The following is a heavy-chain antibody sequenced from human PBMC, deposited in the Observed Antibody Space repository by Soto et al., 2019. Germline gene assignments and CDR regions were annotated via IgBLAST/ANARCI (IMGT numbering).Heavy chain of an antibody. CDR3: ARARTYNCFDP. CDR1: GFSLSTSGVG. Sequence: QITLKESGPTLVKPTQTLTLTCTFSGFSLSTSGVGVGWIRQPPGKALEWLALIYWDDDKRYSPSLKSRLTITKHTSKNQVVLTMTNMDPAATDTYYRARARTYNCFDPWGQGTLVTVSS. J-gene: IGHJ5*02. CDR2: IYWDDDK. V-gene: IGHV2-5*02.